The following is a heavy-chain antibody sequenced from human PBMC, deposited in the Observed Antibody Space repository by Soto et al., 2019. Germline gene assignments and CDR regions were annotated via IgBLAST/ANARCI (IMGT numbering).Heavy chain of an antibody. CDR1: GFTFSKYS. Sequence: GGSLRLSCAASGFTFSKYSMNWVRQAPGKGLEWVSYISSSSYIYYADSVKGRFTISRDNAKNSLYLQMNSLRAEDTAVYYCARDHNVDTAMGSFDYWGQGTLVTVSS. V-gene: IGHV3-21*05. CDR2: ISSSSYI. D-gene: IGHD5-18*01. J-gene: IGHJ4*02. CDR3: ARDHNVDTAMGSFDY.